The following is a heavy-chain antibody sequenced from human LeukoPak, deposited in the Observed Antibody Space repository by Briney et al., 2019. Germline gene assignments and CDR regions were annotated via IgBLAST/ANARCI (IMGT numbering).Heavy chain of an antibody. J-gene: IGHJ4*02. CDR2: IRSKANSYAT. D-gene: IGHD5-18*01. CDR3: TSLYDGYSYAEGLDY. Sequence: PGGSLRLSCAASGFTFSDYNMRWIRQASGKGLEWVGRIRSKANSYATAYAASVKGRFAISRDDSKNTAYLQMNSLKTEDTAVYYCTSLYDGYSYAEGLDYWGQGTLVTVSS. V-gene: IGHV3-73*01. CDR1: GFTFSDYN.